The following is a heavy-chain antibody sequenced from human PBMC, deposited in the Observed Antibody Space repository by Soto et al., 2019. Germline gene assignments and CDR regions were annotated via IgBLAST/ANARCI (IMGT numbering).Heavy chain of an antibody. CDR2: INHSGST. V-gene: IGHV4-34*01. CDR3: ARDPYLYCSGGSCYGWFDP. CDR1: GGSFSGYY. Sequence: TSETLSLTCAVYGGSFSGYYWSWIRQPPGKGLEWIGEINHSGSTNYNPSLKSRVTISVDTSKNQFSLKLSSVTAADTAVYYCARDPYLYCSGGSCYGWFDPWGQGTLVTV. J-gene: IGHJ5*02. D-gene: IGHD2-15*01.